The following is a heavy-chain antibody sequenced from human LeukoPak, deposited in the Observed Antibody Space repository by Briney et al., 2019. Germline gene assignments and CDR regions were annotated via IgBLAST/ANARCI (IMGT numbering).Heavy chain of an antibody. J-gene: IGHJ4*02. V-gene: IGHV3-23*01. CDR1: GFTFSSYA. CDR2: ISGSGGST. D-gene: IGHD3-9*01. CDR3: AKSADRYYDILTGFDY. Sequence: GGSLRLSCAASGFTFSSYAMSWVRQAPGKGLEWVSAISGSGGSTYYADSVKGRFTISRDNSKNTLYLQMNSLRAEDTAVYYCAKSADRYYDILTGFDYWGQGTLVTVSS.